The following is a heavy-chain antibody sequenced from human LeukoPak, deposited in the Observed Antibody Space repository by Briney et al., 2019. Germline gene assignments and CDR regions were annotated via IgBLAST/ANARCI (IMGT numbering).Heavy chain of an antibody. CDR2: ISGSGTST. CDR1: GFTFSSYA. Sequence: PGGSLRLSCAASGFTFSSYALSWVRQAPGQGLEWVSAISGSGTSTYYADSVKGRFTISRDNSKNTLYLQMNSLRAEDTAVYYCVVTLSSSWAPAQFDYWGQGTLVTVSS. J-gene: IGHJ4*02. V-gene: IGHV3-23*01. D-gene: IGHD6-13*01. CDR3: VVTLSSSWAPAQFDY.